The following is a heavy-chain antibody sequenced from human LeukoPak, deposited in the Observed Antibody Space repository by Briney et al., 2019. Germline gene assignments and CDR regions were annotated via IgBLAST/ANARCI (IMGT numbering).Heavy chain of an antibody. CDR3: AKGGIVATIYSYFDY. CDR1: GFTFSSYG. D-gene: IGHD5-12*01. CDR2: ISGSGGST. Sequence: GALRLSCAASGFTFSSYGMSWARQAPGKGLEWVSAISGSGGSTYYADSVKGRFTISRDNSKNTLYLQMNSLRAEDTAVYYCAKGGIVATIYSYFDYWGQGTLVTVSS. J-gene: IGHJ4*02. V-gene: IGHV3-23*01.